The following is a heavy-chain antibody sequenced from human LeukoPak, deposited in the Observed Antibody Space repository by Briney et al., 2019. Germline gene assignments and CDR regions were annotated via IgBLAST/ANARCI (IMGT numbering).Heavy chain of an antibody. V-gene: IGHV4-34*01. J-gene: IGHJ6*02. D-gene: IGHD2-2*01. CDR3: AREGIVVVPAAIRTYYYYYYGMDV. CDR2: INHSGST. CDR1: GGSSSGYY. Sequence: SETLSLTCAVYGGSSSGYYWSWIRQPPGKGLEWIGEINHSGSTNYNPSLKSRVTISVDTSKNQFSLKLSSVTAADTAVYYCAREGIVVVPAAIRTYYYYYYGMDVWGQGTTVTVSS.